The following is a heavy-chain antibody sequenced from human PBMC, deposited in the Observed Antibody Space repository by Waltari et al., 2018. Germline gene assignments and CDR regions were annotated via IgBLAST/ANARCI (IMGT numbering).Heavy chain of an antibody. CDR1: GFTFSSYW. CDR2: IKQDGSAK. J-gene: IGHJ3*02. D-gene: IGHD3-22*01. V-gene: IGHV3-7*01. Sequence: EVQLVESGGGLVQPGGSLRLSCAASGFTFSSYWMSWVRQAPGKGLEWVANIKQDGSAKYYGDSVKGRFTISIDNAKNSLYLQMNSLRAEDTAVYYCARDHYYDSSGYYSGPYDAFDIWGQGTMVTVSS. CDR3: ARDHYYDSSGYYSGPYDAFDI.